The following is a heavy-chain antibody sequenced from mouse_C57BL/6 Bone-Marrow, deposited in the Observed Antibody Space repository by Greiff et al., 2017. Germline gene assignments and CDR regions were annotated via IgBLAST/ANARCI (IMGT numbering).Heavy chain of an antibody. CDR3: ARRVYYYGSRWDYFDY. CDR2: INPSNGGT. D-gene: IGHD1-1*01. CDR1: GYTFTSYW. J-gene: IGHJ2*01. V-gene: IGHV1-53*01. Sequence: QVQLQQSGPELVKPGASVKLSCKASGYTFTSYWMHWVKQRPGQGLEWIGNINPSNGGTNYNEKFKSKATLTVDKSSSTAYMQLSSLTSEDSAVYYSARRVYYYGSRWDYFDYWGQGTTLTVS.